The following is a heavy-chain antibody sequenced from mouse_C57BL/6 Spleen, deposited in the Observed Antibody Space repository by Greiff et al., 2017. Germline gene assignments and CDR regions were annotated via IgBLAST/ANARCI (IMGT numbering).Heavy chain of an antibody. Sequence: EVQGVESGGDLVKPGGSLKLSCAASGFTFSSYGMSWVRQTPDKRLEWVANISSGGSYTYYPDSVKGRFTISRDNAKNTLYLQMSRLKSEDKAMYSCASKLYGDYDGAWFAYWGQGTLVTVSA. CDR1: GFTFSSYG. CDR3: ASKLYGDYDGAWFAY. D-gene: IGHD2-4*01. V-gene: IGHV5-6*01. J-gene: IGHJ3*01. CDR2: ISSGGSYT.